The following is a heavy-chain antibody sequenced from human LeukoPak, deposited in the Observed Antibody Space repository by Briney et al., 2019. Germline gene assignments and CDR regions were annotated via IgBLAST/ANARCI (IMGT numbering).Heavy chain of an antibody. CDR1: GLTLSNYG. J-gene: IGHJ4*02. V-gene: IGHV3-21*01. CDR3: ARDEALVY. CDR2: ISNGLSST. Sequence: GGSLRLSCAVSGLTLSNYGMSWVRQAPGKGLEWVSSISNGLSSTYYADSVKGRFTISRDISKNSLYLQMNSLSAVETGVYYWARDEALVYWGQGTLVTVSS.